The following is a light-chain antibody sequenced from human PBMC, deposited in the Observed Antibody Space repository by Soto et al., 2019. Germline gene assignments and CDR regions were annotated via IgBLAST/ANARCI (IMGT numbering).Light chain of an antibody. V-gene: IGKV3-20*01. CDR2: GAS. Sequence: EIVLTQSPGTLSLSPGERATLSCRASQSVSSSYLAWYQQKPGQAPRLLIYGASSRATGIPDRFSGSGSGTDFTLPISRLEPEDFAVYYCQQHGSSPWTFGQGTKVDIK. CDR1: QSVSSSY. CDR3: QQHGSSPWT. J-gene: IGKJ1*01.